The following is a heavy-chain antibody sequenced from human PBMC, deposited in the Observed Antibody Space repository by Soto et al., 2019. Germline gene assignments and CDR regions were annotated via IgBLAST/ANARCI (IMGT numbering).Heavy chain of an antibody. J-gene: IGHJ4*02. CDR2: ISYDGSNK. Sequence: PGGSLRLSCAASGFTFSGYAMHWVRQAPGKGLEWVAVISYDGSNKYYADSVKGRFTISRDNSKNTLYLQMNSLRAEDTAVFYCARDRLDVVVPAAILAYWGQGTLVTVSS. D-gene: IGHD2-2*02. CDR3: ARDRLDVVVPAAILAY. V-gene: IGHV3-30-3*01. CDR1: GFTFSGYA.